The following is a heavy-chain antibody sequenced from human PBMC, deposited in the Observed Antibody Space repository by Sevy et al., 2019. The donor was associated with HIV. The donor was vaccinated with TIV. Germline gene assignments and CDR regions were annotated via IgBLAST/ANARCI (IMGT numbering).Heavy chain of an antibody. D-gene: IGHD3-16*01. Sequence: SETLSLTCTVSGGSVNSGDYYWSWIRQPPGKGLEWLGYIYYSGSSNYNPSLKSRVTISLDTSKNQFSLKMSSVTTADTAVYYCARDDPVMDAFDNWGQGTMVTVSS. CDR2: IYYSGSS. CDR1: GGSVNSGDYY. J-gene: IGHJ3*02. V-gene: IGHV4-61*08. CDR3: ARDDPVMDAFDN.